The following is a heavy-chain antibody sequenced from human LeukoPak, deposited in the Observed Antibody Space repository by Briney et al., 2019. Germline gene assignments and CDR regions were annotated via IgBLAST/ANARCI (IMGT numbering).Heavy chain of an antibody. J-gene: IGHJ5*02. CDR3: ARGLPYGDYVERWFDP. CDR1: GYTFTSYG. V-gene: IGHV1-18*01. CDR2: ISAYNGNT. Sequence: GASVKVSRKASGYTFTSYGISWVRQAPGQGLEWMGWISAYNGNTNYAQKLQGRVTMTTDTSTSTAYMGLRSLRSDDTAVYYCARGLPYGDYVERWFDPWGQGTLVTVSS. D-gene: IGHD4-17*01.